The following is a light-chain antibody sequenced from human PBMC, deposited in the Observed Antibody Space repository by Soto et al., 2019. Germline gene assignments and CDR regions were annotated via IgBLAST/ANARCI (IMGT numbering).Light chain of an antibody. Sequence: EVVLTQSPGTLSLSPGDRATLSCRASQSVSNNYFAWYQQKPGQAPRLLIFGSSDRATGIPDRFSGSGSGTDFTLTISRLEPEDFAVYYCQQYGSSPPYTFGQGIKLEIK. CDR1: QSVSNNY. V-gene: IGKV3-20*01. CDR2: GSS. CDR3: QQYGSSPPYT. J-gene: IGKJ2*01.